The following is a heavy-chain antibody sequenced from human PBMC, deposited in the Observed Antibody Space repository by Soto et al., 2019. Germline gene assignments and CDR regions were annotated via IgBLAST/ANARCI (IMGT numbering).Heavy chain of an antibody. J-gene: IGHJ5*02. D-gene: IGHD3-10*01. Sequence: SETLSLTCTVSGGSISSYYWSWIRQPPGKGLEWIGYIYYSGSTNYNPSLKSRVTISVDTSKDQFSLKLSSVTAADTAVYYCARELFGRSVWFDPWGQGTLVTVSS. CDR2: IYYSGST. V-gene: IGHV4-59*01. CDR1: GGSISSYY. CDR3: ARELFGRSVWFDP.